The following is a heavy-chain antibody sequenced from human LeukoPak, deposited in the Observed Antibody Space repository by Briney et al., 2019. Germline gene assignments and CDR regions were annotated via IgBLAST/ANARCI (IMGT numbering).Heavy chain of an antibody. J-gene: IGHJ4*02. Sequence: SETLSLTCAVYGGSFSGYYWSWIRQPPGKGLEWIGEINHSGSTNYNPPLKSRVTISVDTSKNQFSLKLSSVTAADTAVYYCAREYCSSTSCRTSPRFDYWGQGTLVTVSS. V-gene: IGHV4-34*01. CDR3: AREYCSSTSCRTSPRFDY. D-gene: IGHD2-2*01. CDR1: GGSFSGYY. CDR2: INHSGST.